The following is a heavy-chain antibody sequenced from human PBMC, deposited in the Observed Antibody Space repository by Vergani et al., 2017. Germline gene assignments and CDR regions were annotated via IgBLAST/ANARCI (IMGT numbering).Heavy chain of an antibody. J-gene: IGHJ6*02. CDR3: ARVRDRDKASTGYRIEGMDI. Sequence: QVQLEESGPGLVKPSETLSLTCTVSGGSFNTYYWSWIRQSPGKRLEWIGYIYSTGSTNYNPSLNRRVTMSVDTSKNQFSLKLRTVTAADTAVYFCARVRDRDKASTGYRIEGMDIWGQGTTVTISS. CDR1: GGSFNTYY. CDR2: IYSTGST. V-gene: IGHV4-59*13. D-gene: IGHD3-9*01.